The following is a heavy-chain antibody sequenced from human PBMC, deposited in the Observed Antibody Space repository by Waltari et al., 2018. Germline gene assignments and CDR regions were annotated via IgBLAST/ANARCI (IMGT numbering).Heavy chain of an antibody. CDR2: IYTSGST. CDR1: GGSISSYY. J-gene: IGHJ3*02. Sequence: QVQLQESGPGLVKPSETLSLTCTVSGGSISSYYWSWIRQPAGKGLEWIGRIYTSGSTNSTPSLKSRVTMSVDTSKNQFSLKLSSVTAADTAVYYCARRAVYGSGSYYNVGWAFDIWGQGTMVTVSS. D-gene: IGHD3-10*01. CDR3: ARRAVYGSGSYYNVGWAFDI. V-gene: IGHV4-4*07.